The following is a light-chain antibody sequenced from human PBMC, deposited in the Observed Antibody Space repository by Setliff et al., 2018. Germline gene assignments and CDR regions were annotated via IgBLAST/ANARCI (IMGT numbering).Light chain of an antibody. CDR1: ISDVGGYDY. V-gene: IGLV2-14*03. CDR2: DVR. CDR3: SSYRGVTHDI. Sequence: QSALTQPASVSGSLGQSITIYCTGTISDVGGYDYVSWYQQHPGKAPKLIIFDVRERPSGVSDRFSASKSGSTASLTISGLQADYEADYYCSSYRGVTHDIFGSGTKVTVL. J-gene: IGLJ1*01.